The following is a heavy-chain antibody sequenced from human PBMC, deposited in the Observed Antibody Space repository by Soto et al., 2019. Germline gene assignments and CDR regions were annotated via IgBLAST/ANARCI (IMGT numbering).Heavy chain of an antibody. CDR3: AISQGSSNSLEIHFYYYYGMDV. V-gene: IGHV1-69*01. Sequence: QVQLVQSGAEVKKPGSSVTVSCKASGGTFSSYAISWVRQAPGQGLEWMGGTIPISDTTNYAQKFQGRVNNTADESTSPAYMELSSLRPEDTAVYYCAISQGSSNSLEIHFYYYYGMDVWGQGTMVTVSS. CDR1: GGTFSSYA. D-gene: IGHD2-2*01. J-gene: IGHJ6*02. CDR2: TIPISDTT.